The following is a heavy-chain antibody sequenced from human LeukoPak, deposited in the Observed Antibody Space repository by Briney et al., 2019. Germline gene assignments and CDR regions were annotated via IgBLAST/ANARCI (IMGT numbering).Heavy chain of an antibody. CDR1: GFTFSSYG. Sequence: GGSLRLSCAASGFTFSSYGIHWVRQAPGKGLEWVTFIPYDGLNRIYADSVEGRFTVSRDNSKNTVYLQLNSLRPEDTAVYYCAKGPTPLSSRGWIDPWGQGTLVTVSS. D-gene: IGHD6-13*01. V-gene: IGHV3-30*02. CDR2: IPYDGLNR. J-gene: IGHJ5*02. CDR3: AKGPTPLSSRGWIDP.